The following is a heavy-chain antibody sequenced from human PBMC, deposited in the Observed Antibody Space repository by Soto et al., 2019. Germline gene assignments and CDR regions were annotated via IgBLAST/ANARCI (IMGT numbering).Heavy chain of an antibody. CDR2: INAGNGDT. V-gene: IGHV1-3*01. CDR1: GYTFSNYP. Sequence: QVQLVQSGAEVKKPGASVKVSCMASGYTFSNYPMHWVRQAPGQGLEWMGCINAGNGDTKYSQKFQGRVTITRDTSASTAYMELSSLISEDTSLYYCARAGKDTPMSKPGAYWGQGTLVTVSS. D-gene: IGHD5-18*01. CDR3: ARAGKDTPMSKPGAY. J-gene: IGHJ4*02.